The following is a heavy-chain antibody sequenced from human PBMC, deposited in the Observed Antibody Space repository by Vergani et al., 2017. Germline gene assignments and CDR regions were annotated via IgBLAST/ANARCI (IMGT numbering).Heavy chain of an antibody. J-gene: IGHJ3*02. CDR2: INPNSGGT. Sequence: VQLVQSGAEVKKPGASVKVSCKASGYTFTGYYMHWVRQAPGPGLEWMGWINPNSGGTNYAQKFQGRVTMTRDTSISTAYMELSRLRSDDTAVYYCARDRVNDYGDNGSAFDIWGQGTMVTVSS. CDR1: GYTFTGYY. V-gene: IGHV1-2*02. D-gene: IGHD4-17*01. CDR3: ARDRVNDYGDNGSAFDI.